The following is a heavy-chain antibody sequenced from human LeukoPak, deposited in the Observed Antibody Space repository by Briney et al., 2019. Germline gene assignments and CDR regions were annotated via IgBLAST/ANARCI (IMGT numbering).Heavy chain of an antibody. CDR3: ARGYCGGDCYVVPGEVGFDH. V-gene: IGHV1-2*02. Sequence: ASVNVSCKASGYTFTGYYMHWVRQAPGQGLEWMGWINPNSGGTNYAQKFQGRVTMTRDTSISTAYMELSRLRSDDTAVYYCARGYCGGDCYVVPGEVGFDHWGQGTLVTVSS. CDR1: GYTFTGYY. D-gene: IGHD2-21*02. CDR2: INPNSGGT. J-gene: IGHJ5*02.